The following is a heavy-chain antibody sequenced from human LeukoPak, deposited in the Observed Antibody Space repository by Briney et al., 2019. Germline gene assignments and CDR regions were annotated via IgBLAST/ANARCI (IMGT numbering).Heavy chain of an antibody. V-gene: IGHV1-18*01. CDR2: ISTYNGNT. CDR1: DYTFTSYG. D-gene: IGHD3-10*01. Sequence: ASVKVSCKTSDYTFTSYGISRVRQAPGQGLEWMGWISTYNGNTNYAQKLQGRVTMTTDTSTSTAYMELSRLRSDDTAVYYCARDRRGSGSYLFDYWGQGTLVTVSS. J-gene: IGHJ4*02. CDR3: ARDRRGSGSYLFDY.